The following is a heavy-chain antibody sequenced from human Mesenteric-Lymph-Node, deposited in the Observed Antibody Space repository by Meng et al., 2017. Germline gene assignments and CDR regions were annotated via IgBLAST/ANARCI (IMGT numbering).Heavy chain of an antibody. CDR3: ARALVVGATYYYGMDV. CDR1: GFTFSSYE. V-gene: IGHV3-48*03. D-gene: IGHD1-26*01. CDR2: ISSSGSTI. Sequence: GESLKISCAASGFTFSSYEMNWVRQAPGKGLEWVSYISSSGSTIYYADSVKGRFTISRDNAKNSLYLQMNSLRAEDTAVYYCARALVVGATYYYGMDVWGQGTTVTVSS. J-gene: IGHJ6*02.